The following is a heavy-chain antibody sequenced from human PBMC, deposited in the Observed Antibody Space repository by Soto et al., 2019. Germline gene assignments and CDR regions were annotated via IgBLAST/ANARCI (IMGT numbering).Heavy chain of an antibody. CDR2: ISVFNGNT. D-gene: IGHD2-15*01. Sequence: QVQLVQSGAEVKKPGASVKVSCKTSGYTFTGYGINWVRQAPGHGLEWMGWISVFNGNTKYGQNIQDRVIMTTDTSTSTAYMELRSLRSDATAVYFCGRDGIGGIIDSWGQGTMLIVSS. V-gene: IGHV1-18*01. CDR1: GYTFTGYG. J-gene: IGHJ3*01. CDR3: GRDGIGGIIDS.